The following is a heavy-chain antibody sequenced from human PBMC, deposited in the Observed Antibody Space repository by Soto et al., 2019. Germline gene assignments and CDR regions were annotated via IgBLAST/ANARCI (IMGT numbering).Heavy chain of an antibody. J-gene: IGHJ4*02. V-gene: IGHV4-59*08. CDR3: ARHGYCSSTSCYRRPAAIDY. D-gene: IGHD2-2*03. CDR2: IYYSGST. CDR1: GGSFSGYY. Sequence: ETLSLTCAVYGGSFSGYYWSWIRQPPGKGLEWIGYIYYSGSTNYNPSLKSRVTISVDTSKNQFSLKLSSVTAADTAVYYCARHGYCSSTSCYRRPAAIDYWGQGTLVTVSS.